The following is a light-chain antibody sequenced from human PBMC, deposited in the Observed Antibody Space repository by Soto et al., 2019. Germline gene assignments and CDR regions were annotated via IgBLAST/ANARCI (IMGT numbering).Light chain of an antibody. Sequence: EIVLTQSPGTLSLSPGERATLSCRANQSVSGSYLAWYQQKPGQAPRLLIYGASSRATGIPDRFSGSGSGTDFTLTISRLEPEDFAVYYCQQYGSSPPGVTFGPGTKVDIK. CDR3: QQYGSSPPGVT. J-gene: IGKJ3*01. V-gene: IGKV3-20*01. CDR1: QSVSGSY. CDR2: GAS.